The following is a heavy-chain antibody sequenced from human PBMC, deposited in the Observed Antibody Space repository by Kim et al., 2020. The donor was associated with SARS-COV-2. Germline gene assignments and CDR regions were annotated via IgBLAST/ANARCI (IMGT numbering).Heavy chain of an antibody. CDR3: ASLRSISSGYYYAVNWFDP. CDR2: IYYSGNT. J-gene: IGHJ5*02. V-gene: IGHV4-39*07. Sequence: SETLSLTCTVSGGPISSSSYFWGWIRQPPGKGLEWIGTIYYSGNTYYNPSLKSRVTISVDTSKNQFSLKLSSVTAADTAVYYCASLRSISSGYYYAVNWFDPWGQGTLVTVSS. CDR1: GGPISSSSYF. D-gene: IGHD3-22*01.